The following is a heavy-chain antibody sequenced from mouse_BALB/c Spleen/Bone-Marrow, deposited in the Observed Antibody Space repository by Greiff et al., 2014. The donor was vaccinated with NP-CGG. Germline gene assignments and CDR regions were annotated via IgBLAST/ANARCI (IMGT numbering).Heavy chain of an antibody. J-gene: IGHJ2*01. Sequence: QVQLQQSGPGLVQPSQSLSITWTVSGFSLTTYGVHWVRQSPGKGLEWLGVIWTGGSTDYNAAFISRLSISKDNSKSQVFFEMNSLQANDTAIYYCARNHRGYYFDYRGQGTTLTVSS. CDR1: GFSLTTYG. D-gene: IGHD3-1*01. CDR2: IWTGGST. V-gene: IGHV2-2*02. CDR3: ARNHRGYYFDY.